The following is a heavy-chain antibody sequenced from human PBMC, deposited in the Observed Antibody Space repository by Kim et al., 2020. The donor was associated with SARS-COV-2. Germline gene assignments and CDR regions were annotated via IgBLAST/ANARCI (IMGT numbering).Heavy chain of an antibody. Sequence: LSLTCAASGFTFTNYGIHWVRQAPGKGLEWVASILHDGTNKYYAESVKGRFTISKDNSKNTLYLQMNSLRGEDTAVYYCAKQGYETSVVTSYLDHWGQGTLVAVSS. CDR3: AKQGYETSVVTSYLDH. CDR2: ILHDGTNK. V-gene: IGHV3-30*18. D-gene: IGHD3-16*02. J-gene: IGHJ4*02. CDR1: GFTFTNYG.